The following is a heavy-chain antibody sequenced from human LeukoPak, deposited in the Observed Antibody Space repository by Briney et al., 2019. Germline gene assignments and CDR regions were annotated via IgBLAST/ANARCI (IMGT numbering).Heavy chain of an antibody. CDR1: GGSISSYY. V-gene: IGHV4-59*08. Sequence: PSETLSLTCTVSGGSISSYYWSWIRQPPWKGLEWIGYIFYSGSTKYNPSLKSRVTISVDTSKNQFSLELNSVTAADTAVYYCARQAPAAAGSFDSWGQGTLVTVSS. CDR3: ARQAPAAAGSFDS. J-gene: IGHJ4*02. CDR2: IFYSGST. D-gene: IGHD6-13*01.